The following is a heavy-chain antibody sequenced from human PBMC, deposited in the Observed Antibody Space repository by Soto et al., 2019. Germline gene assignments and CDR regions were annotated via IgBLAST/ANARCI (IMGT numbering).Heavy chain of an antibody. CDR3: ARENGDYPNWFDP. D-gene: IGHD4-17*01. V-gene: IGHV4-30-4*01. J-gene: IGHJ5*02. Sequence: SETLSLTCTVSGGSISSGDYYWSWIRQPPGKGLEWIGYIYYSGSTYYNPSLKSRVTISVDTSKNQFSLKLSSVTAADTAVYYCARENGDYPNWFDPWGQGTLVTVSS. CDR1: GGSISSGDYY. CDR2: IYYSGST.